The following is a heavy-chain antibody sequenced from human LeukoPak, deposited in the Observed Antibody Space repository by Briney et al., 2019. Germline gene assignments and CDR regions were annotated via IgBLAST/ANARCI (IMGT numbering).Heavy chain of an antibody. D-gene: IGHD2-2*01. CDR2: IYYSGST. CDR3: ARGYCSSTSCYKRGYFDL. CDR1: GGSISSYY. J-gene: IGHJ2*01. Sequence: SETLSLTCTVSGGSISSYYWSWIRQPPGKGLEWIGYIYYSGSTNYNPSLKSRVTISVDTSKNQFSLKLSSVTAADTAVYYCARGYCSSTSCYKRGYFDLWGRGTLVTDSS. V-gene: IGHV4-59*01.